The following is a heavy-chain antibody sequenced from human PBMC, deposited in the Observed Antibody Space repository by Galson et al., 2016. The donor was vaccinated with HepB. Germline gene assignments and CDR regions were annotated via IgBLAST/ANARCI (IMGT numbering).Heavy chain of an antibody. CDR3: ARVGTTPAVYDY. J-gene: IGHJ4*02. Sequence: PLSLPCTVSGASISSGAYYWTWIRQHPGKGLEWLGYMHHPGSTFYNPSPERRVSISMDWSTNQVSLNMTSVAAADTAVYYGARVGTTPAVYDYWGQGTLVTVSS. CDR1: GASISSGAYY. V-gene: IGHV4-31*03. CDR2: MHHPGST. D-gene: IGHD1-1*01.